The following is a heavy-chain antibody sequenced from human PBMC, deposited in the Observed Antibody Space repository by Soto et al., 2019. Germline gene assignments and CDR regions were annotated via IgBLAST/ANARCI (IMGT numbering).Heavy chain of an antibody. CDR3: ARGDCSGGSCYSDY. CDR1: GFTVSSNY. Sequence: EVQLVETGGGLIQPGGSLRLSCAASGFTVSSNYMSWVRQAPGKGLEWVSVIYSGGSTYYADSVKGRFTISRDNSKNTLYLQLNGLRAEDTAVDYCARGDCSGGSCYSDYWGQGTLVTVSS. CDR2: IYSGGST. D-gene: IGHD2-15*01. V-gene: IGHV3-53*02. J-gene: IGHJ4*02.